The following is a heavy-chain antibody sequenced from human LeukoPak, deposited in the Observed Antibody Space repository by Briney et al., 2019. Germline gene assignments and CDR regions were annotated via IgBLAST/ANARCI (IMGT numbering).Heavy chain of an antibody. CDR3: ARDYGVYHVPYWYFDL. D-gene: IGHD4-17*01. CDR1: GFTFSDYY. CDR2: ISSSGTYT. V-gene: IGHV3-11*05. J-gene: IGHJ2*01. Sequence: PRGSLRLSCAASGFTFSDYYMNWIRQAPGKGLEWVSYISSSGTYTNYADSVKGRFTISRDNAKNSLYLQMDSLRADDTAVYYCARDYGVYHVPYWYFDLWGRGTLVTVSS.